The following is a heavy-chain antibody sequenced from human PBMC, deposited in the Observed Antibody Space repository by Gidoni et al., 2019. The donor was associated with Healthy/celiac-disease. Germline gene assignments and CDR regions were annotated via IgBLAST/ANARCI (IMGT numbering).Heavy chain of an antibody. CDR1: GFTFDDYA. CDR3: AKSLRRSSLVLHYYYGMDV. D-gene: IGHD6-6*01. V-gene: IGHV3-9*01. Sequence: EVQLVESGGGLVQPGRSLSLSCAASGFTFDDYALHWVRQAPGKGLGWVSGISGNSGRIGYADSVKGRFTIARDNAKNSLYLQMNSLRAEDTALYYCAKSLRRSSLVLHYYYGMDVWVQGTTVTVSS. CDR2: ISGNSGRI. J-gene: IGHJ6*02.